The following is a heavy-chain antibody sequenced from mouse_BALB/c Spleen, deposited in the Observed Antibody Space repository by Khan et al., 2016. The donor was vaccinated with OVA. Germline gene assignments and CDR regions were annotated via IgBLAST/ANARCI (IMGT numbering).Heavy chain of an antibody. J-gene: IGHJ3*01. V-gene: IGHV1S136*01. CDR2: INPYNAGT. Sequence: VQLQQPGPELVEPGASVKMSCKASGYTFTNYVMHWVKQKPGQGLEWIGYINPYNAGTRYNEKFKGKATLTSDISSTTAYMELSSLTSEDSAVYYGARGGSSGDFSFPYWGQGTLVTVSA. D-gene: IGHD3-3*01. CDR3: ARGGSSGDFSFPY. CDR1: GYTFTNYV.